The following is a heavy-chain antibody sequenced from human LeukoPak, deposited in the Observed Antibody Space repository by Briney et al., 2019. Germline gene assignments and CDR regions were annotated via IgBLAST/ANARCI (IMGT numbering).Heavy chain of an antibody. J-gene: IGHJ4*02. CDR1: GFTFDDYA. V-gene: IGHV3-9*01. Sequence: PGGSLRLSCAASGFTFDDYAMHWVRQAPGKGLEWVSGISWNSGSIGYADSVKGRFTISRDNAKNSLYLQMNSLRAEDTALYYCAKDKRRYSSSSLVDYWGQGTLVTVSS. CDR3: AKDKRRYSSSSLVDY. CDR2: ISWNSGSI. D-gene: IGHD6-13*01.